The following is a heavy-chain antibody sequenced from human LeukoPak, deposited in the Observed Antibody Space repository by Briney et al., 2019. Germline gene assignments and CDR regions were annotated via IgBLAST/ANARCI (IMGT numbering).Heavy chain of an antibody. J-gene: IGHJ5*02. CDR1: GGSISTYY. D-gene: IGHD3-3*01. Sequence: SETLSITCTVSGGSISTYYWSWIRQPPGKGLEWIGYINYSGSTKYNPSLKSRVTISVDKSKNQFSLKVNSVTAADTAVYYCARASPYDNWSGYWFDPWSQGTLVTVSS. V-gene: IGHV4-59*01. CDR3: ARASPYDNWSGYWFDP. CDR2: INYSGST.